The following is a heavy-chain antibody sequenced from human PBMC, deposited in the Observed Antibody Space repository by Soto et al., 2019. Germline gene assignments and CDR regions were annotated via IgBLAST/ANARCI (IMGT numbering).Heavy chain of an antibody. CDR3: ARIGDRSAYEFDI. J-gene: IGHJ3*02. D-gene: IGHD2-21*01. CDR2: INAEGTSA. CDR1: GFTFSSYW. V-gene: IGHV3-74*01. Sequence: EVQLVESGGGLVQPGGSLRLSCAASGFTFSSYWMHWVRQAPGKGLVWVSRINAEGTSASYADSVRGRFTISRDNAKNTQYLQMNSLRAEDAAVYYCARIGDRSAYEFDIWGRGTMVTVSS.